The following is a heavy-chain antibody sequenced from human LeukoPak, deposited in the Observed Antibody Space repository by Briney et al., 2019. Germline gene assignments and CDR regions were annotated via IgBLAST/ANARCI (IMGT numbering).Heavy chain of an antibody. CDR3: ARDRCTGGVCYTDAFDI. CDR1: GFVFSSYW. J-gene: IGHJ3*02. CDR2: IKQDGSEK. V-gene: IGHV3-7*01. Sequence: GGSLRLSCAASGFVFSSYWMSWVRQAPGKGLEWVANIKQDGSEKYYVDSVKGRFTISRDNAKNSLYLQMNSLRAEDTAVYYCARDRCTGGVCYTDAFDIWGQGTMVTVSS. D-gene: IGHD2-8*02.